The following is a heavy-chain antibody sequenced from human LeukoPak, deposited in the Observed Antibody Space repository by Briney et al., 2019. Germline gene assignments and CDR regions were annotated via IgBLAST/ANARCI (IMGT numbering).Heavy chain of an antibody. V-gene: IGHV3-23*01. D-gene: IGHD1-7*01. CDR2: ISGRGGST. CDR3: EVTGTTSLYFDY. Sequence: GGSLRLSCAASGFTFSSYAMNWVRQAPGKGLEWVSGISGRGGSTYYAESVKGRFTISRDNPKNTLYLQMNSLRAEDTAVYYCEVTGTTSLYFDYWGQGTLVTVSS. J-gene: IGHJ4*02. CDR1: GFTFSSYA.